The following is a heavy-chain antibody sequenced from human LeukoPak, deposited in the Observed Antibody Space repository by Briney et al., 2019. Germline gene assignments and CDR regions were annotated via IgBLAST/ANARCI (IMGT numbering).Heavy chain of an antibody. D-gene: IGHD6-13*01. CDR2: IYYTGST. CDR3: ARGRVPRSSTVGY. Sequence: SETLSLTCTVSGGSISSFYWSWIRQPPGKGLEWIGYIYYTGSTYYNPSLKSRVTISVDTSKNQFSLKLSSVTAADTAVYYCARGRVPRSSTVGYWGQGTLVTVSS. V-gene: IGHV4-59*12. CDR1: GGSISSFY. J-gene: IGHJ4*02.